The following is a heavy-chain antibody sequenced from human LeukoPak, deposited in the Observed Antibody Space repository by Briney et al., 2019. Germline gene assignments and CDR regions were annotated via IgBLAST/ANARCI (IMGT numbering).Heavy chain of an antibody. CDR2: IKQDGSEK. J-gene: IGHJ4*02. D-gene: IGHD2-15*01. Sequence: GGSLRLSCAASGFTFSSYWMSWVRQAPGKGLEWVANIKQDGSEKYYVDSVKGRFTISRDNSKNTLYLQMNSLRAEDTAVYYCARYCSGGSCYDWGQGTLVTVSS. V-gene: IGHV3-7*01. CDR1: GFTFSSYW. CDR3: ARYCSGGSCYD.